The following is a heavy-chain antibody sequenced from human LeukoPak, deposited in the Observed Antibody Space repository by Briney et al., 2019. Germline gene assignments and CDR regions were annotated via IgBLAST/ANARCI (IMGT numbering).Heavy chain of an antibody. Sequence: PGGSLRLSCAASGFTFSSYAMRWVRQAPGKGLEWVSAISGSGGSTYYADSVKGRFTISRDNSKNTLYLQMNSLRAEDTAVYYCAKDSGELTGDFWGPYYFDYWGQGTLVTVSS. J-gene: IGHJ4*02. CDR2: ISGSGGST. D-gene: IGHD7-27*01. V-gene: IGHV3-23*01. CDR3: AKDSGELTGDFWGPYYFDY. CDR1: GFTFSSYA.